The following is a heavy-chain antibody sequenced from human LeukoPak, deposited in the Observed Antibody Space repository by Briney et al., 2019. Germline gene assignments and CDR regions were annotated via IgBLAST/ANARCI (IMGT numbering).Heavy chain of an antibody. CDR3: ARGGITKYEVFDY. CDR1: GFTFSSYG. CDR2: ISYDGSNK. V-gene: IGHV3-30*03. D-gene: IGHD3-10*01. J-gene: IGHJ4*02. Sequence: GGSLRLSCAASGFTFSSYGMHWVRQAPGKGLEWVAVISYDGSNKYYADSVKGRFTISRGNAKNSLYLQMNSLRAEDTAVYYCARGGITKYEVFDYWGQGTLVTVSS.